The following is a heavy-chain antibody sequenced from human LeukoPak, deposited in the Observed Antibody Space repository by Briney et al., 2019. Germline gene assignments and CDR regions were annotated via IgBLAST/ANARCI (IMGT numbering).Heavy chain of an antibody. J-gene: IGHJ6*03. V-gene: IGHV1-18*01. CDR2: ISGSTGNR. CDR3: ARGTVGGNDYYYMDV. D-gene: IGHD4-11*01. CDR1: GYTFTSYG. Sequence: ASVKVSCKASGYTFTSYGINWVRQAPGQGLEWMGWISGSTGNRKYEQKIQGRVTLTTDTSTRTAYMELRSLRSDDTAVYYCARGTVGGNDYYYMDVWGKGTTVTVS.